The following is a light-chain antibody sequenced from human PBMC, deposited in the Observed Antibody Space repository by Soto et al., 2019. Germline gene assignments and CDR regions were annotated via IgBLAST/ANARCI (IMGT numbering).Light chain of an antibody. J-gene: IGKJ5*01. Sequence: DIQMTQSPSSLSASVGDRVTITCRASQSIGRYLNWYQEKPGKAPNVVIFTASSLQSGVPSRFNGSGSGTEFTLTICSLQPEDFANYYCQQSYSIPITFGQGTRLEI. CDR1: QSIGRY. CDR3: QQSYSIPIT. V-gene: IGKV1-39*01. CDR2: TAS.